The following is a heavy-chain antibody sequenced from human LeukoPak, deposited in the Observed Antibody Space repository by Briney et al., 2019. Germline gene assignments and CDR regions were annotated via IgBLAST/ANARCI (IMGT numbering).Heavy chain of an antibody. CDR3: ATDGYSYGRFDY. V-gene: IGHV3-30*03. CDR1: GFTFSSYG. J-gene: IGHJ4*02. CDR2: ISYDGSNK. Sequence: GGSLRLSCAASGFTFSSYGMHWVRQAPGKGLEWVAVISYDGSNKYYADSVKGRFTISRDNSKNTLYLQMNSLRAEDTAVYYCATDGYSYGRFDYWGQGTLVTVSS. D-gene: IGHD5-18*01.